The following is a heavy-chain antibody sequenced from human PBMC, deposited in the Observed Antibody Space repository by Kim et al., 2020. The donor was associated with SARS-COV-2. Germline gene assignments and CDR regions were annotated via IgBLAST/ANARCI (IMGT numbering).Heavy chain of an antibody. J-gene: IGHJ4*02. Sequence: SKSLKTRLTITKDTSKNQVVLKMTNMDPVDTATYYCARITVAGGEAGLDYWGQGTLVTVSS. V-gene: IGHV2-70*01. D-gene: IGHD4-17*01. CDR3: ARITVAGGEAGLDY.